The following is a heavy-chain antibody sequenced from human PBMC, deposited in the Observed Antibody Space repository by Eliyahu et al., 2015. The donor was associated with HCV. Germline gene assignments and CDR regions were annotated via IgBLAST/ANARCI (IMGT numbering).Heavy chain of an antibody. CDR2: IXGSGGST. CDR1: GFTXXSYA. Sequence: EVQLLESGGGLVQPGGSLRLSXAASGFTXXSYAMXWVRQAPGKGLEWVSXIXGSGGSTYYADSVKGRFTISRDNSKNTLYLQMNSLRAEDTAVYYCAKDALYDRPYYFDYWGQGTLVTVSS. D-gene: IGHD5/OR15-5a*01. J-gene: IGHJ4*02. V-gene: IGHV3-23*01. CDR3: AKDALYDRPYYFDY.